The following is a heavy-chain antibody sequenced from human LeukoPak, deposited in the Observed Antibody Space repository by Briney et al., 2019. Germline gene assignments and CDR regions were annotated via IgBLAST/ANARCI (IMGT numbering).Heavy chain of an antibody. CDR3: ARVGLGVGSGKKASGFDP. CDR1: GFTFSSYW. CDR2: IKEDGSEK. J-gene: IGHJ5*02. Sequence: PGGSLRLSCAASGFTFSSYWMSWVRQAPGKGLEWVANIKEDGSEKFYVDSVKGRFTISRDNAKNSLYLQMNSLKAEDTAVYYCARVGLGVGSGKKASGFDPWGQGILVTVSS. D-gene: IGHD3-10*01. V-gene: IGHV3-7*01.